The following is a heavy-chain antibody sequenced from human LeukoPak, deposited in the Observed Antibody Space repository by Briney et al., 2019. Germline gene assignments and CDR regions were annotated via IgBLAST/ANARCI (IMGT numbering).Heavy chain of an antibody. D-gene: IGHD3-10*01. V-gene: IGHV4-59*01. CDR2: ISYSGST. Sequence: SETLSLTCTVSGGSISSYYWSWIRQPPGKGLEWIGYISYSGSTNYNPSLKSRVTISVDTSRNQFSPKLSSVTAADTAVYYCARGRLGGSGSYYNVLDYWGQGTLVTVSS. J-gene: IGHJ4*02. CDR3: ARGRLGGSGSYYNVLDY. CDR1: GGSISSYY.